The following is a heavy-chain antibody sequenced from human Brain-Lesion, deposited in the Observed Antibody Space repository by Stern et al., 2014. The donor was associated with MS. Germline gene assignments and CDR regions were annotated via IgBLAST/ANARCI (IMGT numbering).Heavy chain of an antibody. CDR2: IWPGDSDT. Sequence: EVQLLESGAEVKKPGESLKISCKGSGYRFTSNWIGWGRQMPGKGLEWMGSIWPGDSDTRYSPSFQGQVTISADKSISTAYLQWSSLQASDTAMYYCARRGDSSSSGFDYWGQGTLVIVSS. J-gene: IGHJ4*02. CDR3: ARRGDSSSSGFDY. D-gene: IGHD6-6*01. CDR1: GYRFTSNW. V-gene: IGHV5-51*01.